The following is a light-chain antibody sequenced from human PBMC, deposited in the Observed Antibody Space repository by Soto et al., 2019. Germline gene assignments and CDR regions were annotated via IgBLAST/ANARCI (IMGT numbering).Light chain of an antibody. CDR1: SSNIGSNT. J-gene: IGLJ1*01. Sequence: QSVLTQPPSASGTPRQRVTISCSGSSSNIGSNTVNWYQHLPGTAPKLLIYNNNQRPSGVPDRFSGSKSGTSASLAISGLQSEDEADYYCAAWDDSLDGYVFGTGTKVTVL. CDR2: NNN. CDR3: AAWDDSLDGYV. V-gene: IGLV1-44*01.